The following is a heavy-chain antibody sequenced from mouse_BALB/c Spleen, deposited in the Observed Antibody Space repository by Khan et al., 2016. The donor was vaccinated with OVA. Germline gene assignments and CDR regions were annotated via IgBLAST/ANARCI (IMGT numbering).Heavy chain of an antibody. Sequence: EVQLVESGPGLVKPSQSLSLTCTVTGYSITSDYAWNWIRQFPGNKLEWMGYISSTGGTSYNPSLKSRISITRDTSKNQFFLQLKSVTAEDTATYYCSRTHYYSYGYALDCWGRGTLVTVSS. CDR2: ISSTGGT. D-gene: IGHD2-14*01. CDR3: SRTHYYSYGYALDC. J-gene: IGHJ4*01. V-gene: IGHV3-2*02. CDR1: GYSITSDYA.